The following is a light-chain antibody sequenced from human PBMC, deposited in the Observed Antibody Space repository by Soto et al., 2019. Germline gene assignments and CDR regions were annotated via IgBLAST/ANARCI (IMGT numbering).Light chain of an antibody. CDR3: SSYTSSSIPYVV. J-gene: IGLJ2*01. CDR2: EVS. Sequence: QSALTQPASVSGSPGQSITISCTGTGSDVGGYNYVSWYQQHPGKAPKLMIYEVSNRPSGVSNRFSGSKSGNTASLTISGLQAEDEADYYCSSYTSSSIPYVVFGGGTQLTVL. CDR1: GSDVGGYNY. V-gene: IGLV2-14*01.